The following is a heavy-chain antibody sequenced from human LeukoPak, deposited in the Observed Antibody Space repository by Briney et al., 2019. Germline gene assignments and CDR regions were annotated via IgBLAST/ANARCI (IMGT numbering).Heavy chain of an antibody. Sequence: ASVKVSCKASGGTFSSYAISWVRQAPGQGLEWMGGFDPEDGETIYAQKFQGRVTMTEDTSTDTAYMELSSLRSEDTAVYYCAIWEWLLLWGQGTLVTVSS. CDR2: FDPEDGET. D-gene: IGHD3-22*01. CDR3: AIWEWLLL. J-gene: IGHJ4*02. V-gene: IGHV1-24*01. CDR1: GGTFSSYA.